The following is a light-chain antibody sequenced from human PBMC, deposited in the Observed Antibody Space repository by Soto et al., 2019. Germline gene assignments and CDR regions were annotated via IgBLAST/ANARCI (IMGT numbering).Light chain of an antibody. Sequence: EIVLTQSPGTLSLSPGERGTLSCRASQGGSSSYLAWYQQKPGQAPRLLIYGASSRATGIPDRFSGSGSGTDFSLTISRLEPEDFVVYYCQQYGSSPMLTFGGGTKVEIK. CDR1: QGGSSSY. V-gene: IGKV3-20*01. CDR3: QQYGSSPMLT. J-gene: IGKJ4*01. CDR2: GAS.